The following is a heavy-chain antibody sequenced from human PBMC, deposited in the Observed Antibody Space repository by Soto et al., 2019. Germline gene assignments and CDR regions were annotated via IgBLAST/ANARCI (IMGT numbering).Heavy chain of an antibody. D-gene: IGHD2-2*01. V-gene: IGHV4-39*01. CDR2: IYYTGTT. CDR3: ARNWNLALVPAAYFDS. J-gene: IGHJ4*02. Sequence: SETLSLTCTVSNDSVLTSIYYWAWIRQPPGKGLEWIGTIYYTGTTYYNPSLQSRVTISIDTSKNQFSLNLNSVTAADTAVYYCARNWNLALVPAAYFDSWGQGTMVTVS. CDR1: NDSVLTSIYY.